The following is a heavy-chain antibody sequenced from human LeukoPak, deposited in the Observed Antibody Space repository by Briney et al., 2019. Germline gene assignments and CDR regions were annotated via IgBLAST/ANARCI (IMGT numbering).Heavy chain of an antibody. J-gene: IGHJ4*02. CDR1: GGSISSYY. CDR3: ARVRCISASSGGSCYSHSDY. D-gene: IGHD2-15*01. V-gene: IGHV4-4*07. CDR2: IYTSGST. Sequence: SETLSLTCTVSGGSISSYYWSWIRQPAGKGLEWIGRIYTSGSTNYNPSLKSRVTISVDTSKNQFSLKLSSVTAADTAMYYCARVRCISASSGGSCYSHSDYWGQGTLVTVSS.